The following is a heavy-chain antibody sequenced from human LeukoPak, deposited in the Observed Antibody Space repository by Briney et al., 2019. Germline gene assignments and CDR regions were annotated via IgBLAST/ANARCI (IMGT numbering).Heavy chain of an antibody. CDR1: GDSVSSNSAA. CDR3: ARDPVFTFGSGWRLYYYYGMDV. CDR2: TYYRSKWYN. J-gene: IGHJ6*02. Sequence: SQTLSLTCAISGDSVSSNSAAWNWIRQSPSRGLEWLGRTYYRSKWYNDYAVSVKSRITINPDTSKNQFSLQVNSVTPEDTAVYYCARDPVFTFGSGWRLYYYYGMDVWGQGTTVTVSS. V-gene: IGHV6-1*01. D-gene: IGHD6-19*01.